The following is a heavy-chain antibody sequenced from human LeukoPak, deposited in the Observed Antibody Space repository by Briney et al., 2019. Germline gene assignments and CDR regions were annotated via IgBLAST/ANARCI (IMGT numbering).Heavy chain of an antibody. CDR3: ARHEVDTAMVGWAGDEENYFDY. V-gene: IGHV4-39*01. J-gene: IGHJ4*02. CDR1: GGSISTSNYY. CDR2: IFYSGST. Sequence: KSSETLSLTCTVSGGSISTSNYYWGWIRQPPGKGLEWIGNIFYSGSTYYSPSLRSRVTISVDTSKNQFSLKLSSVTAADTAVYYCARHEVDTAMVGWAGDEENYFDYWGQGTLVTVSS. D-gene: IGHD5-18*01.